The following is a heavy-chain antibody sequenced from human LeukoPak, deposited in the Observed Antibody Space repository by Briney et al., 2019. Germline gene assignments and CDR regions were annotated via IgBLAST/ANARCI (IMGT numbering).Heavy chain of an antibody. Sequence: PGGSLRLSCAGSGFTFSSYSMNWVRQAPGKGLEWVSSISSSSSYIYYADSVKGRFTISRDNAKNSLYLQMNSLRAEDTAVYYCARDGGLFCSSTSCLNWFDPWGQGTLVTVSS. V-gene: IGHV3-21*01. D-gene: IGHD2-2*01. J-gene: IGHJ5*02. CDR3: ARDGGLFCSSTSCLNWFDP. CDR1: GFTFSSYS. CDR2: ISSSSSYI.